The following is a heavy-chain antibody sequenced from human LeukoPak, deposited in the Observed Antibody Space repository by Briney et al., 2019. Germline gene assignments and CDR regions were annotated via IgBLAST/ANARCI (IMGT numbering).Heavy chain of an antibody. CDR3: ARIPAPYYYYMDV. J-gene: IGHJ6*03. V-gene: IGHV3-23*01. Sequence: GGSLRLSCAASGFTFSSYGMSWVRQAPGKGLEWVSAISGSGGSTYYADSVKGRFTISRDNPKNTLYLQMNSLRAEDTAVYYCARIPAPYYYYMDVWGKGTTVTISS. CDR1: GFTFSSYG. CDR2: ISGSGGST.